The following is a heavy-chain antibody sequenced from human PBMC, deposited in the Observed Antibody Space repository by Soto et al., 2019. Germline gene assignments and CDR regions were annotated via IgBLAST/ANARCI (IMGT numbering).Heavy chain of an antibody. V-gene: IGHV3-15*01. D-gene: IGHD3-22*01. CDR1: GFIFSNAW. J-gene: IGHJ4*02. CDR2: IKSKTDGGTT. Sequence: PGGSLRLSCAASGFIFSNAWMSWVRQAPGKGLEWVGRIKSKTDGGTTDYAAPVKGRFTISRDDSKNTLYLQMNSLKTEDTAVYYCTTRVRYYDSSGYSDYWGQGTLVTVSS. CDR3: TTRVRYYDSSGYSDY.